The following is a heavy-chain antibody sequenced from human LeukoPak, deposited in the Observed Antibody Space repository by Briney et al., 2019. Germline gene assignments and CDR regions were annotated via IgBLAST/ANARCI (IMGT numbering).Heavy chain of an antibody. D-gene: IGHD3-3*01. CDR2: IKTRREGATT. Sequence: PGGSLRLSCTGSEFSFADAGLSWVRQAPGKGLEWLGRIKTRREGATTDFAEPVKGRFIISRDDSQSTVSLQMSGLKIEDTGVYYCTNHFGLWGRGTLITFSS. CDR1: EFSFADAG. J-gene: IGHJ4*01. V-gene: IGHV3-15*01. CDR3: TNHFGL.